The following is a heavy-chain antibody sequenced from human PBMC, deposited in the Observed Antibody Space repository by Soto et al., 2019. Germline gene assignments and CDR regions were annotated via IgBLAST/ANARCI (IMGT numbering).Heavy chain of an antibody. D-gene: IGHD3-9*01. Sequence: GSLRLSCAGSGFTPTTTPLRWVRQPPGKGLEWVATVSGAASHTYYVDSVRGRFFISRDNSKNTVTLQMNNLTVDDMAVYDGAGDFRYFDNWGQGTRVTVSS. CDR3: AGDFRYFDN. J-gene: IGHJ4*02. CDR2: VSGAASHT. V-gene: IGHV3-23*01. CDR1: GFTPTTTP.